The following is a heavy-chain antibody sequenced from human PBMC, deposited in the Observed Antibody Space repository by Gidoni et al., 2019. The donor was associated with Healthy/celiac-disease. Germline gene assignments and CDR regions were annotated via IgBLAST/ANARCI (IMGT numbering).Heavy chain of an antibody. CDR2: IKQDGSEK. Sequence: EVQLVESGGGLVQPGGSLRLSCAASGFTFSSYWMSWVRQAPGKGLEWVANIKQDGSEKYYVDSVKGRFTISRDNAKNSLYLQMNSLRAEDTAVYYCARVSGYFADAFDIWGQGTMVTVSS. CDR1: GFTFSSYW. V-gene: IGHV3-7*03. D-gene: IGHD3-22*01. J-gene: IGHJ3*02. CDR3: ARVSGYFADAFDI.